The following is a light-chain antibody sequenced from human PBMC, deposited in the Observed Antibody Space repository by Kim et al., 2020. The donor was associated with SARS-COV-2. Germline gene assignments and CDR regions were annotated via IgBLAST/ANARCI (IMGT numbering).Light chain of an antibody. CDR1: SSDVGGYNY. V-gene: IGLV2-8*01. CDR3: SSYAGSNNYVV. Sequence: QSVTISCTGTSSDVGGYNYVSWYQQHPGKAPKVMIYEVSKWPSGVPDRFSGSKSGNTASLTVSGLQAEDEADYYCSSYAGSNNYVVFGGGTQLTVL. J-gene: IGLJ2*01. CDR2: EVS.